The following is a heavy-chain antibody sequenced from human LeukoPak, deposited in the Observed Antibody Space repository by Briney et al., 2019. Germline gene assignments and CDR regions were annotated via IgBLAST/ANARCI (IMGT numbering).Heavy chain of an antibody. Sequence: GRSLRLSCAASGFIFSSYGMHWVRQAPGKGLEWVSAISGSGGSTYYADSVKGRFTISRDNSKNTLYLQMNSLRAEDTAVYYCATAFFGVVLYFDYGGQGPLVTVSS. CDR2: ISGSGGST. CDR1: GFIFSSYG. D-gene: IGHD3-3*01. V-gene: IGHV3-23*01. CDR3: ATAFFGVVLYFDY. J-gene: IGHJ4*02.